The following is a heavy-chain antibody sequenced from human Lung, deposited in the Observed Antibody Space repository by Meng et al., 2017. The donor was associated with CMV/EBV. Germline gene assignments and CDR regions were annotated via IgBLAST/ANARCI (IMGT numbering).Heavy chain of an antibody. CDR1: GGSIGSGGYY. D-gene: IGHD5-24*01. J-gene: IGHJ4*02. CDR3: AREAGRDGYATPKFDY. V-gene: IGHV4-31*03. CDR2: IYYTGIT. Sequence: VRLLGCGPGLANACLLRALTCPVSGGSIGSGGYYCSWTRQHPWKGLEWIGYIYYTGITFYNPSRKSRVTISVDTSQNQFSLKLIPATAADTAVYYCAREAGRDGYATPKFDYWGQGTLVTVSS.